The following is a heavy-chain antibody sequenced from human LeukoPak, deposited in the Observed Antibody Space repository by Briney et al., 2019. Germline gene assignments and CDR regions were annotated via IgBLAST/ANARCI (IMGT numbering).Heavy chain of an antibody. CDR3: AVGYCSSTSCYTAVDY. V-gene: IGHV1-18*01. CDR1: GYTFTSYG. CDR2: ISAYNGNT. J-gene: IGHJ4*02. Sequence: ASVKVSCKASGYTFTSYGICWVRQAPGQGLEWMGWISAYNGNTNYAQKLQGRVTMTTDTSTSTAYMELRSLRSDDTAVYYCAVGYCSSTSCYTAVDYWGQGTLVTVSS. D-gene: IGHD2-2*02.